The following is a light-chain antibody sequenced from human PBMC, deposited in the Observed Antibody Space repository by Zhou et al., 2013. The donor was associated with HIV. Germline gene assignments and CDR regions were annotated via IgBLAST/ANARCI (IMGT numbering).Light chain of an antibody. CDR2: AAS. V-gene: IGKV1-9*01. CDR1: QDISTY. Sequence: DIQLTQSPSFLSASVGDRVTLTCRASQDISTYLAWFQQKPGRAPKLLIYAASTLQSGVPSRFSGSGSGTEFTLTISSLQPEDFATYYCQQLNSYLTWTFGQRDQGG. J-gene: IGKJ1*01. CDR3: QQLNSYLTWT.